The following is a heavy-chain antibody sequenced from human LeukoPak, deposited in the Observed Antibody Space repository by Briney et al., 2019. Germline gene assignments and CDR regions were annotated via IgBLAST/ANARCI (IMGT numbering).Heavy chain of an antibody. D-gene: IGHD1-26*01. CDR3: AREFDGSASGAGY. CDR2: MSSSSGLI. CDR1: AFTFSRCS. J-gene: IGHJ4*02. V-gene: IGHV3-21*01. Sequence: GSLRLSCEASAFTFSRCSMNWVRQAPGKGLEWVSSMSSSSGLIYYGDSVKGRFTVSRDNAKRSLYLQMNSLRADDTAVYYCAREFDGSASGAGYWGQGTLVTVSS.